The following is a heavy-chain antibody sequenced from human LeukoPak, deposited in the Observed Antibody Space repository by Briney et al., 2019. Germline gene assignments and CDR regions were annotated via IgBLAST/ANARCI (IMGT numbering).Heavy chain of an antibody. CDR1: GYTFTSYG. Sequence: ASVKVSCKASGYTFTSYGISWVRQAPGQGLEWMGWISAYNGNTNYAQKLQGRVTITRNTSISTAYMELSSLRSEDTAVYYCARVEGDYWGQGTLVTVSS. V-gene: IGHV1-18*01. CDR3: ARVEGDY. J-gene: IGHJ4*02. CDR2: ISAYNGNT.